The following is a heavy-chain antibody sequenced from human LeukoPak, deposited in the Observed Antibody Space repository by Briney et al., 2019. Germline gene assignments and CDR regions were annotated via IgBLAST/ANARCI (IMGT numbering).Heavy chain of an antibody. D-gene: IGHD2-2*01. V-gene: IGHV5-51*01. Sequence: GESLKISCKGSGYSFTGYWIGWVRQMPGKGLEWMGIIYPGDSDTRYSPSFQGQVTISADKSISTAYLQWSSLKASDTAMYYCARPVRYCSSTSCYSSLDYWGQGTQVTVSS. CDR1: GYSFTGYW. CDR2: IYPGDSDT. CDR3: ARPVRYCSSTSCYSSLDY. J-gene: IGHJ4*02.